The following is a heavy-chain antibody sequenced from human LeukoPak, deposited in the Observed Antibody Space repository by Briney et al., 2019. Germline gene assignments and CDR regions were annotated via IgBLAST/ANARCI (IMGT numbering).Heavy chain of an antibody. V-gene: IGHV4-59*01. J-gene: IGHJ4*02. CDR2: IYYSGST. CDR3: ARAAVPAAHDY. CDR1: GGSISSYY. D-gene: IGHD2-2*01. Sequence: SETLSLTCTVSGGSISSYYWSWIRQPPGKGLEWIGYIYYSGSTHYNPSLKSRVTISVDTSKNQFSLKLSSVTAADTAVYYCARAAVPAAHDYWGQGTLVTVSS.